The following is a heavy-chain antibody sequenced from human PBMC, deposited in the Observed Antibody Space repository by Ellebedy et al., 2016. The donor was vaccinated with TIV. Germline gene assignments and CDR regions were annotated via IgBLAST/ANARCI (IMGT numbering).Heavy chain of an antibody. CDR3: ARVEWELPAYYFDY. Sequence: AASVKVSCKASGYTFTGYYMHWVRQAPGQGLEWMGWINPNSGGTNYALKFQGRVTMTRDTSISTAYMELSRRRSDDTAVYYCARVEWELPAYYFDYWGQGTLVTVSS. V-gene: IGHV1-2*02. J-gene: IGHJ4*02. CDR1: GYTFTGYY. D-gene: IGHD1-26*01. CDR2: INPNSGGT.